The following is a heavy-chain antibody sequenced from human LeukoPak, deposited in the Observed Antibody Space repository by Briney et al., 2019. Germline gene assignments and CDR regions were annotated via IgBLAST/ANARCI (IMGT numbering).Heavy chain of an antibody. CDR1: GGSFSGYY. J-gene: IGHJ4*02. CDR2: INHSGST. V-gene: IGHV4-34*01. CDR3: ARSRKWSGFGY. Sequence: SETLSLTCAVYGGSFSGYYWSWIRQSPGKGLEWIGEINHSGSTNYNPSLKSRVTISVDTSKNQFSLKLSSVTAADTAVYYCARSRKWSGFGYWGQGTLVTVSS. D-gene: IGHD2-15*01.